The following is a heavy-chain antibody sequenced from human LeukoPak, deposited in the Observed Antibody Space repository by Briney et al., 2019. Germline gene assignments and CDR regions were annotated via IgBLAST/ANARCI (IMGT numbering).Heavy chain of an antibody. J-gene: IGHJ4*02. Sequence: GGSLRLSCAASGFTFSSYGMHWVRQAPGKGLEWVAVIWYDGSNKYYADSVKGRFTISRDNSKNTLDLQMNSLRPEDTAVYYCAKGHYYDTYGQYSYAEYWGQGILVTVSS. CDR2: IWYDGSNK. V-gene: IGHV3-30*02. CDR3: AKGHYYDTYGQYSYAEY. CDR1: GFTFSSYG. D-gene: IGHD3-22*01.